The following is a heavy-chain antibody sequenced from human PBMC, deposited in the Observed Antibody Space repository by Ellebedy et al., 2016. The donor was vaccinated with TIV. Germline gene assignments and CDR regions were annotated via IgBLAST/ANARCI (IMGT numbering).Heavy chain of an antibody. CDR1: GGSISATNSH. J-gene: IGHJ4*02. V-gene: IGHV4-39*07. Sequence: MPSETLSLTCTVSGGSISATNSHWDWIRQPPGKGLEWIGTIYYSVITMYNPSLNSRVTISTDMSKNQFSLILSSVTAAATAVYYCARGHYGSGTYFAPGEWGQGALVTVSS. CDR2: IYYSVIT. CDR3: ARGHYGSGTYFAPGE. D-gene: IGHD3-10*01.